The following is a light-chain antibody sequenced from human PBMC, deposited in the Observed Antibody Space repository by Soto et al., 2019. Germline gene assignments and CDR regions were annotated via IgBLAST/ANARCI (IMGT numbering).Light chain of an antibody. V-gene: IGKV1-5*01. J-gene: IGKJ5*01. CDR2: DAS. CDR3: QQYENFPIT. Sequence: DIQMTQSPSTLSASVGDRVTSTCRASQSISSWLAWYQQKPGKAPKLLIYDASSLESGVPSRFSGSGSGTDFIFTISSLQAEDIATYYCQQYENFPITFGQGTRLEIK. CDR1: QSISSW.